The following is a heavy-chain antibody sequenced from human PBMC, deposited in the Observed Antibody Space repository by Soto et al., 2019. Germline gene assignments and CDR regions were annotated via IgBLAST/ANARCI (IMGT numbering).Heavy chain of an antibody. CDR2: IYWDDDK. D-gene: IGHD3-10*01. Sequence: QITLKESGPTLLKPTQTLTLTCTFSGFSLSTSGVGVGWIRQPPGKALQWLALIYWDDDKRYSPSLRNRLTITKDTSKNQVVLTMTNMDPVDTATYYCAHQTYYYGSGTIDVWGQGTTVTVS. J-gene: IGHJ6*02. V-gene: IGHV2-5*02. CDR1: GFSLSTSGVG. CDR3: AHQTYYYGSGTIDV.